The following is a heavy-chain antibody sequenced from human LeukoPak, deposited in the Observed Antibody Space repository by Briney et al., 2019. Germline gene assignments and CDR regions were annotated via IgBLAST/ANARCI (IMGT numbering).Heavy chain of an antibody. V-gene: IGHV4-39*07. CDR1: GGSISSSNYY. CDR3: ARSSSTRELGYCSSTSCYLGAYYFDY. J-gene: IGHJ4*02. Sequence: SETLSLTCTVSGGSISSSNYYWGWIRQPPGKGLEWIGSMYYSGSTYYNPSLKSRVTISVDTSKNQFSLRLSSVTAADTAVYYCARSSSTRELGYCSSTSCYLGAYYFDYWGQGTLVTVSS. CDR2: MYYSGST. D-gene: IGHD2-2*01.